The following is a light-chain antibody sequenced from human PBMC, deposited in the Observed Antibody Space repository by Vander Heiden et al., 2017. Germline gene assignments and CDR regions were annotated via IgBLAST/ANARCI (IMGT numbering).Light chain of an antibody. CDR3: QQRSDWPPVT. J-gene: IGKJ5*01. CDR2: DAS. CDR1: QSVATY. Sequence: DIVLTQSPATLSLSPGDRATLSCRASQSVATYLAWYQQKPGQAPRLLIHDASYRATGIPARFSGRGSGTDFTLTISSLEPEDFAVYYCQQRSDWPPVTFGQGTRLEIK. V-gene: IGKV3-11*01.